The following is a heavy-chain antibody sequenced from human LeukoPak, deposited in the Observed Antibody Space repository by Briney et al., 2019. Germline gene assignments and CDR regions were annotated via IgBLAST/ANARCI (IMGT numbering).Heavy chain of an antibody. CDR1: GFTFSDYY. J-gene: IGHJ4*02. D-gene: IGHD3-10*01. Sequence: GGSLRLSCAASGFTFSDYYMSCIRQAPGRGLECVSFISSSGCNKFYADSVKGRFTICRETTQNSLCLQMNSLRAEDTALYYCARERTQKHYYGSGTYDRYFDHWGQGTLVTVSS. V-gene: IGHV3-11*04. CDR3: ARERTQKHYYGSGTYDRYFDH. CDR2: ISSSGCNK.